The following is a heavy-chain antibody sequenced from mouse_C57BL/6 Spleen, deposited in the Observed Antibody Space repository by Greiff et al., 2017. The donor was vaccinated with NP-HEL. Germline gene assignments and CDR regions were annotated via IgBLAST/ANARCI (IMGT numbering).Heavy chain of an antibody. J-gene: IGHJ2*01. CDR3: ARPQLVRFDY. V-gene: IGHV1-42*01. Sequence: EVQLQQSGPELVKPGASVKISCKASGYSFTGYYMNWVKQSPEKSLEWIGEINPSTGGTTYNQKFKAKATLTVDKSSSTAYMQLKSLTSEDSAVYYCARPQLVRFDYWGQGTTLTVSS. D-gene: IGHD2-14*01. CDR2: INPSTGGT. CDR1: GYSFTGYY.